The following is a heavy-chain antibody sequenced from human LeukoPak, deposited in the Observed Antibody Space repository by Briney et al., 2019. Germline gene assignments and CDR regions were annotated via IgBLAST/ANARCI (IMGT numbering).Heavy chain of an antibody. Sequence: PGGSLRLSCAASGFIFSSYAMSWVRQAPGKGLEWVSAISGSGGSTYYADSVKGRFTISRDNSKNTLYLQMNSLRAEDTAVYYCHIKRFGELFLDYWGQGTLVTVSS. CDR2: ISGSGGST. D-gene: IGHD3-10*01. CDR3: HIKRFGELFLDY. CDR1: GFIFSSYA. J-gene: IGHJ4*02. V-gene: IGHV3-23*01.